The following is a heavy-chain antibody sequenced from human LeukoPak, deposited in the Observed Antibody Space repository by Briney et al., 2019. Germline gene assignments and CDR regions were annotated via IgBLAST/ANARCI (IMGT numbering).Heavy chain of an antibody. CDR3: AKEPRWESVHSLDI. CDR1: GFNFPTYA. CDR2: IRVSDGAR. V-gene: IGHV3-23*01. Sequence: GSLRLSCAASGFNFPTYAMQWFRRAPGKGLGGASSIRVSDGARFYADSVKGRFTTSRDNSKNTLFLQMNSLRVEDTAVYYCAKEPRWESVHSLDIWGQGTMVTVSS. J-gene: IGHJ3*02. D-gene: IGHD5-24*01.